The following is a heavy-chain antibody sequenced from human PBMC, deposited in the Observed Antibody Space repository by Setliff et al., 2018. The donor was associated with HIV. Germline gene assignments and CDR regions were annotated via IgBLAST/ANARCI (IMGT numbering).Heavy chain of an antibody. CDR3: ARETRSGWYDLAY. CDR2: VYYTGST. CDR1: GGSISSSHYY. J-gene: IGHJ4*02. Sequence: SETLSLTCTVSGGSISSSHYYWGWIRQPPGKGLEWIGTVYYTGSTNYNPSLRGRVTISVDTSKKQFSLKLSSVTAADTAVYFCARETRSGWYDLAYWGQGTLVTVSS. D-gene: IGHD6-19*01. V-gene: IGHV4-39*07.